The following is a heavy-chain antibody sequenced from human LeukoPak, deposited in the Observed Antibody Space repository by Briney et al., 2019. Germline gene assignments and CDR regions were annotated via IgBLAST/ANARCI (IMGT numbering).Heavy chain of an antibody. V-gene: IGHV4-59*01. CDR1: GGSISSYY. CDR2: IYYSGST. CDR3: ARGGGSGSENFDY. Sequence: SETLSLTCTVSGGSISSYYWSWIRQPPGKGLEWIGYIYYSGSTNYNPSLKSRVTISVDTSKNQFSLKLSSVTAADTAVYYCARGGGSGSENFDYWGQGTLVTVSS. J-gene: IGHJ4*02. D-gene: IGHD3-10*01.